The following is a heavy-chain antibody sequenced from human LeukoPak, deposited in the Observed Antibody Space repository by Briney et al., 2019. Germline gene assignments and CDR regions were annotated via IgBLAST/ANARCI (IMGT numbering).Heavy chain of an antibody. CDR1: GVSMNSGSYH. V-gene: IGHV4-61*02. CDR3: ARAAYSGYDWDFDY. CDR2: IFTSEST. J-gene: IGHJ4*02. D-gene: IGHD5-12*01. Sequence: SETLSLTCSVSGVSMNSGSYHWSWIRQPAGKGLEWIGRIFTSESTNYKSSLKRRVTISADTSKNQFSLNLSSVTAADTALYYCARAAYSGYDWDFDYWGQGILVTVSS.